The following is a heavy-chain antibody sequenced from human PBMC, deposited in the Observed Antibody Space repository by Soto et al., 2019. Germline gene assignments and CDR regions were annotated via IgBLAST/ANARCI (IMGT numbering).Heavy chain of an antibody. D-gene: IGHD6-13*01. CDR1: GFTFSSYG. V-gene: IGHV3-30*18. Sequence: ESGGGVVQPGRSLRLSCAASGFTFSSYGMHWVRQAPGKGLEWVAVISYAGDYQYYADSVKGRFTISRDNSKNTLYLQMNTRRPEDTAVYFCAKSRGGSSWYEGDSWGQGTLVTVSS. CDR3: AKSRGGSSWYEGDS. J-gene: IGHJ4*02. CDR2: ISYAGDYQ.